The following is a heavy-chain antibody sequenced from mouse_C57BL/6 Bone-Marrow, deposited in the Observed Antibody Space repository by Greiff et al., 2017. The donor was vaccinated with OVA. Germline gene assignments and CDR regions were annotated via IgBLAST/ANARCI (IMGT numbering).Heavy chain of an antibody. Sequence: EVQLQQSGPELVKPGASVKISCKASGYTFTDYYMNWVKQSHGKSLEWIGDINPNNGGTSYNQKFKGKATLTVDKSSSTAYMERRSLTSEDSAVYYCARRHYSNYLFAYWGQGTLVTVSA. CDR3: ARRHYSNYLFAY. CDR1: GYTFTDYY. D-gene: IGHD2-5*01. V-gene: IGHV1-26*01. J-gene: IGHJ3*01. CDR2: INPNNGGT.